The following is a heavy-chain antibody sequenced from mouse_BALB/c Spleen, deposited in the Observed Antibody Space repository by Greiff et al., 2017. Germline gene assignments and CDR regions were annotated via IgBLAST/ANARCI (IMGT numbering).Heavy chain of an antibody. CDR3: TRSDITDPAY. V-gene: IGHV1S22*01. D-gene: IGHD1-1*01. J-gene: IGHJ3*01. CDR2: IYPGSGST. CDR1: GYTFTSYW. Sequence: LKQPGSELVRPGASVKLSCKASGYTFTSYWMHWVKQRPGQGLEWIGNIYPGSGSTNYDEKFKSKATLTVDTSSSTAYMQLSSLTSEDSAVYYCTRSDITDPAYWGQGTLVTVSA.